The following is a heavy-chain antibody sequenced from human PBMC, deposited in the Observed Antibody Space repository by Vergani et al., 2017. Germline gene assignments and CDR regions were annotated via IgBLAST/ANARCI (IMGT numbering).Heavy chain of an antibody. CDR1: GFIFSSYG. D-gene: IGHD2-2*02. CDR2: IWYDGSNK. V-gene: IGHV3-33*01. J-gene: IGHJ4*02. Sequence: QVQLVESGGGVVQPGRSLRLSCAASGFIFSSYGMHWVRQAPGTGLEWVAVIWYDGSNKYYADSVKGRFTISRDNSKNTLYLQMNSLRAEDTAVYYCARGGAQSRYCSSTICYTVSDYWGQGTLVTVSS. CDR3: ARGGAQSRYCSSTICYTVSDY.